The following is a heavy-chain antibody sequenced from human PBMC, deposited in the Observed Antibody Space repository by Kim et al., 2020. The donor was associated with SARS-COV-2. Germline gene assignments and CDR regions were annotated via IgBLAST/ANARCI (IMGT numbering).Heavy chain of an antibody. CDR1: GDSVSSNSAA. D-gene: IGHD2-21*02. CDR3: ARAAPGCGGNCRNWLDP. CDR2: TYYRSKWYN. J-gene: IGHJ5*02. V-gene: IGHV6-1*01. Sequence: SQILSLTCAISGDSVSSNSAAWNWIRQSPSRGLEWLGRTYYRSKWYNDYAVSVKSRIIINPDTAKNQFSLQLNSVTPEDTAVYYCARAAPGCGGNCRNWLDPWGQGTLVTVSS.